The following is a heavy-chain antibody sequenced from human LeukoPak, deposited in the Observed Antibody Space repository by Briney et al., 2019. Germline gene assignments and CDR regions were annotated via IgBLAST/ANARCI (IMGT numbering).Heavy chain of an antibody. CDR2: INHSGST. CDR3: ARSHYDSSGSPIFGLGVDY. D-gene: IGHD3-22*01. Sequence: SETLSLTCAVYGGSFGDYYWSWIRQPPGKGLEWIGEINHSGSTNYNPSLTNRVTISVDRSKSQFSLKLSSVTAADTAVYYCARSHYDSSGSPIFGLGVDYWGQGTLVTVSS. V-gene: IGHV4-34*01. CDR1: GGSFGDYY. J-gene: IGHJ4*02.